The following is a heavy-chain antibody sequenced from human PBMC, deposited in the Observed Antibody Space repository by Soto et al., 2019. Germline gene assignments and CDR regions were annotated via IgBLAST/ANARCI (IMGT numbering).Heavy chain of an antibody. Sequence: GGSLRLSCAASGFTFSSYDMPWVRQAPGKGLDWVAVISYDGSNKYYADSVKGRFTISRDNSKNTLYLQMNSLRTEDTAVYYGAKDDWEAATRNDVRGQGAPVTGSS. CDR3: AKDDWEAATRNDV. CDR2: ISYDGSNK. J-gene: IGHJ4*02. V-gene: IGHV3-30*18. D-gene: IGHD2-15*01. CDR1: GFTFSSYD.